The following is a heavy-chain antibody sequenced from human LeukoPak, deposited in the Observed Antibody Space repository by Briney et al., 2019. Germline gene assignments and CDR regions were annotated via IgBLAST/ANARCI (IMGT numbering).Heavy chain of an antibody. CDR1: GFTFSSYS. V-gene: IGHV3-21*01. J-gene: IGHJ4*02. Sequence: GRSLRLSCAASGFTFSSYSMNWVHQAPGKGLEWVSSISGSSSYIYYADSVKGRFTISRDNAKNSLYLQMNSLRAEDTAVYYCARGRDGYNYEFDYWGQGTLVTVSS. CDR2: ISGSSSYI. CDR3: ARGRDGYNYEFDY. D-gene: IGHD5-24*01.